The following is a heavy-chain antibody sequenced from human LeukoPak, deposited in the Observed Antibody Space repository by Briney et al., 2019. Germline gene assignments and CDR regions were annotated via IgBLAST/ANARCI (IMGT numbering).Heavy chain of an antibody. J-gene: IGHJ4*02. D-gene: IGHD3-16*01. CDR3: ARARGGYFDY. V-gene: IGHV4-38-2*02. CDR1: GYSMSSAYY. CDR2: IYHSGST. Sequence: SETVSLPCSVSGYSMSSAYYWGWIGQRPGNGLEWIGWIYHSGSTYYNPCPKRRVPISADRCENQVSLKLSSVSAADTAVYYFARARGGYFDYWGQGTLVTVSS.